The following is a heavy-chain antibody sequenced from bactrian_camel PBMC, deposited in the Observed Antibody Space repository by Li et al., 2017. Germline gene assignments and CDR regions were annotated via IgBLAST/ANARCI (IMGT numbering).Heavy chain of an antibody. J-gene: IGHJ6*01. CDR3: AADPYGGRWYCNLLTDFGS. CDR1: EYVYLSYC. V-gene: IGHV3S53*01. CDR2: MASDGST. Sequence: VESGGGSVQAGGSLRLSCAAPEYVYLSYCMAWFRQAPGKEREAVAVMASDGSTSYADSVKGRFTISKDNAKNTLYLQMNSLEHEDTSMYYCAADPYGGRWYCNLLTDFGSWGQGTQVTVS. D-gene: IGHD6*01.